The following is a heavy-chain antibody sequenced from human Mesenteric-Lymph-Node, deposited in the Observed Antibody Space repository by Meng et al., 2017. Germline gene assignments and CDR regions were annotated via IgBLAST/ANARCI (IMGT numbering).Heavy chain of an antibody. CDR3: ARGTFREYSSSWYIYYYGMDV. CDR1: GGSISSNTYY. CDR2: IHYSGST. J-gene: IGHJ6*02. D-gene: IGHD6-13*01. Sequence: SETLSLTCTVSGGSISSNTYYWGWIRQPPGKGLEWIGNIHYSGSTYYSPSLKSRVTMSVDTSKNQFSLKLSSVTAADTAVYYCARGTFREYSSSWYIYYYGMDVWGQGTTVTVSS. V-gene: IGHV4-39*07.